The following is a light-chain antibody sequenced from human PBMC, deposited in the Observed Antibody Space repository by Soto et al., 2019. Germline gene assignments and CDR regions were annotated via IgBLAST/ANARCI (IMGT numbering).Light chain of an antibody. CDR1: QSVSSN. Sequence: EIVMTQSPATLSVSPGERATLSCRASQSVSSNLAWYQQKPGQAPRLLIYGASTRATGIPARFSGSGSGTEFTPPITSLQSKDFVAEYGQQYNNRAQLTFGGGTKVEIK. CDR3: QQYNNRAQLT. V-gene: IGKV3-15*01. J-gene: IGKJ4*01. CDR2: GAS.